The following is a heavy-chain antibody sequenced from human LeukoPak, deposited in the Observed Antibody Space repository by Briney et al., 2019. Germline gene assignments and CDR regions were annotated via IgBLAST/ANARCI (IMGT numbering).Heavy chain of an antibody. D-gene: IGHD2-15*01. V-gene: IGHV3-30*04. J-gene: IGHJ4*02. Sequence: GGSLGLSCAASGFTFSSYAMHWVRQAPGKGLEWVAVISYDGSNKYYADSVKGRFTISRDNSKNTLYLQMNSLRAEDTAVYYCARDRTRNRYCSGGSCYDDYWGQGTLVTVSS. CDR3: ARDRTRNRYCSGGSCYDDY. CDR2: ISYDGSNK. CDR1: GFTFSSYA.